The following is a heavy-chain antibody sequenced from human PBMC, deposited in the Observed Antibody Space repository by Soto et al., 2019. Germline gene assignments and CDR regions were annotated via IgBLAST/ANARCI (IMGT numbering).Heavy chain of an antibody. Sequence: QVQLQESGSGLVEPSQTLVLTCTVSGDSISRDGSSWSWLRQPPGKGLEWIGYIYHSGATYYNPSLKSRVTTSVDKSKNQFSLSLASVTAADTAVYYCAREMSYYFDSWGHGTLVTVSS. J-gene: IGHJ4*01. CDR1: GDSISRDGSS. V-gene: IGHV4-30-2*01. CDR3: AREMSYYFDS. CDR2: IYHSGAT.